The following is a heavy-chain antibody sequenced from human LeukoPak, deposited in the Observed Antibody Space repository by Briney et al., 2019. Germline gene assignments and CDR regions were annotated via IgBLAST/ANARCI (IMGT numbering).Heavy chain of an antibody. CDR1: RFTFSNYW. CDR3: ATGWLDH. D-gene: IGHD2-15*01. CDR2: IKEDGSDK. J-gene: IGHJ4*02. Sequence: GGSLRISCAAARFTFSNYWMSWVRQAPGKGLEWVANIKEDGSDKYYVDSVKGRFTISRDHAKDSLYLQMNSLRVEDTAVYYCATGWLDHWGQGALVTVSS. V-gene: IGHV3-7*03.